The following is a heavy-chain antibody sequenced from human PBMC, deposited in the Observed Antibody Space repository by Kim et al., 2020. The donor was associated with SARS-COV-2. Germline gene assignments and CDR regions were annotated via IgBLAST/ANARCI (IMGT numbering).Heavy chain of an antibody. CDR2: ISGGGDTL. D-gene: IGHD1-26*01. V-gene: IGHV3-23*01. CDR1: GFSFSSHA. CDR3: AKDQSGDYYYYSGMDV. J-gene: IGHJ6*01. Sequence: GGSLRLSCVASGFSFSSHAMTWVRQAPGKGLERVSIISGGGDTLYYAASVKGRFTVSRANSTNTLYLQMNSLRAEDTALYFCAKDQSGDYYYYSGMDVWG.